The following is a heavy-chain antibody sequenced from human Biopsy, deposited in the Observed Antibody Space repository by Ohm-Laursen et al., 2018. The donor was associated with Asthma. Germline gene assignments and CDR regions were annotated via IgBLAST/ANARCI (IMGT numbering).Heavy chain of an antibody. CDR1: GGPFSGYY. D-gene: IGHD3-22*01. V-gene: IGHV4-34*01. Sequence: GTLSLTCAIYGGPFSGYYWAWFRQPPGKGLEWIGEISHRGSTNYNPSLKSRVTISMDTSNNHFSLQLPSMTAADTAVYFCARAETAGFYYRHWGQGTQVTVSS. CDR2: ISHRGST. J-gene: IGHJ4*02. CDR3: ARAETAGFYYRH.